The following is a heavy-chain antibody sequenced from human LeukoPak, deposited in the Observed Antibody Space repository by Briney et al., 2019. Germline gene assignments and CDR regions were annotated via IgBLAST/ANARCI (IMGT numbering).Heavy chain of an antibody. V-gene: IGHV4-61*02. CDR3: ARESWDCSGGSCYTWI. Sequence: SQTLSLTCTVSGGSISSGSYYWSWIRQPAGKGLEWIGRIYTSGSTNYNASLKSRVTISVDTSKNQFSLKLSSVTAADTAVYYGARESWDCSGGSCYTWIWGQGTMVTVSS. CDR2: IYTSGST. J-gene: IGHJ4*02. CDR1: GGSISSGSYY. D-gene: IGHD2-15*01.